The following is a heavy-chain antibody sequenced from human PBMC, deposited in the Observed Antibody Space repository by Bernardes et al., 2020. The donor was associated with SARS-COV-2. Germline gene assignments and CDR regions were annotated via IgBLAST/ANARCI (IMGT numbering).Heavy chain of an antibody. Sequence: GGSLRLSCAASGFTFSSYGMHWVRQAPGKGLEWVAVIWYDGSNKYYADSVKGRFTISRDNSKNTLYLQMNSLRAEDTAVYYCARRGWDGVYYYGMDVWGQGTTVTVSS. CDR1: GFTFSSYG. J-gene: IGHJ6*02. CDR3: ARRGWDGVYYYGMDV. V-gene: IGHV3-33*01. CDR2: IWYDGSNK. D-gene: IGHD1-26*01.